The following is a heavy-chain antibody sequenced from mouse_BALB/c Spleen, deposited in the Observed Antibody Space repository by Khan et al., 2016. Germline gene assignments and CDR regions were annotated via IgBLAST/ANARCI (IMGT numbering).Heavy chain of an antibody. J-gene: IGHJ3*01. Sequence: EVQLQESGGGLVQPGGSMKLSCVASGFTFSNYWMNWVRQSPEKGLEWVAEIRLKSNNYATHYAESVKGRFTISRDDSKSSVYLHMNNLRAEDTGIYDCTTGVAYWGQGTLVTVSA. V-gene: IGHV6-6*02. CDR2: IRLKSNNYAT. CDR3: TTGVAY. CDR1: GFTFSNYW.